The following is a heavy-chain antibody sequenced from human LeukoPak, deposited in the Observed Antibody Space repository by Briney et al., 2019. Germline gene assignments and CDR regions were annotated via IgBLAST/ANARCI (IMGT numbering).Heavy chain of an antibody. CDR3: AREITKFPFDY. V-gene: IGHV3-23*01. CDR2: ISDNGRIT. D-gene: IGHD3-10*02. CDR1: GFTFSSYG. Sequence: SGGSLRLSRAAPGFTFSSYGMTWVRQAPGKGLEWVSTISDNGRITNYADSVKGRFTISRDNAKNSLYLQMNSLRAEDTAVYYCAREITKFPFDYWGQGTLVTVSS. J-gene: IGHJ4*02.